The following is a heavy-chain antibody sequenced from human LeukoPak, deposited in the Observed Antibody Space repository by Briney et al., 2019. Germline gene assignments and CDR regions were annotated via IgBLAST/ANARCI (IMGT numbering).Heavy chain of an antibody. CDR1: GFTFSTYG. Sequence: AGGSLRLSCAASGFTFSTYGMHWVREAPGKGLEWVAVISYDGSNKFYSGSVKGRFTISRDNSKNTLDLQMNSLRGEDTAVYYCAKGAHYYGSGSLDYWGQGTLVTVSS. D-gene: IGHD3-10*01. CDR2: ISYDGSNK. CDR3: AKGAHYYGSGSLDY. V-gene: IGHV3-30*18. J-gene: IGHJ4*02.